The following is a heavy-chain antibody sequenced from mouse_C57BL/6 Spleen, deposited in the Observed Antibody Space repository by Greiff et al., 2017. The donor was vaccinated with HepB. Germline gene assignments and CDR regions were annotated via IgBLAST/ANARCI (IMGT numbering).Heavy chain of an antibody. CDR3: ARGYYGSSSYYAMDY. Sequence: QVQLQQSGAELVRPGASVKLSCKASGYTFTDYYINWVKQRPGQGLEWIARIYPGSGNTYYNEKFKGKATLTAEKSSSTAYMQLSSLTSEDSAVYFCARGYYGSSSYYAMDYWGQGTSVTVSS. V-gene: IGHV1-76*01. CDR2: IYPGSGNT. J-gene: IGHJ4*01. CDR1: GYTFTDYY. D-gene: IGHD1-1*01.